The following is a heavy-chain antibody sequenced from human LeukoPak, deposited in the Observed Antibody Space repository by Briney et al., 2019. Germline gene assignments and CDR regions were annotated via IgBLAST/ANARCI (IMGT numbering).Heavy chain of an antibody. D-gene: IGHD3-10*01. V-gene: IGHV4-34*01. CDR2: INHSGST. CDR1: GGSFSGYY. J-gene: IGHJ2*01. CDR3: ARLREEILSLRGDFDL. Sequence: SETLSLTCAVYGGSFSGYYWSWIRQPPGKGLEWIGEINHSGSTNYNPSLKSRVTISVDTSKNQFSLKLSSVTAADTAVYYCARLREEILSLRGDFDLWGRGTLVTVSS.